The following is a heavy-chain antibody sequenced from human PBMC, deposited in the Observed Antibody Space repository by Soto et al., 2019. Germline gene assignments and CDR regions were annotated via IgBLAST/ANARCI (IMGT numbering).Heavy chain of an antibody. CDR2: IYYSGST. CDR3: ARGWGILWFNRGFDY. Sequence: PSETLSLTCTVSGGSISSSGYYWTWIRQHPGKGLEWIGYIYYSGSTNYNPSLKSRVTISVDTSKNQFSLKLSSVTAADTAVYYCARGWGILWFNRGFDYWGQGTLVTVSS. J-gene: IGHJ4*02. CDR1: GGSISSSGYY. V-gene: IGHV4-61*08. D-gene: IGHD2-21*01.